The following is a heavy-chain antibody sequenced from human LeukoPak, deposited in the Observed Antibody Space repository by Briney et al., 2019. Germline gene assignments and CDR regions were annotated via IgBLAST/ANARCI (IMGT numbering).Heavy chain of an antibody. D-gene: IGHD1-1*01. V-gene: IGHV1-69*13. CDR1: GGTFSSYA. J-gene: IGHJ4*02. CDR3: ARTEGPHDLAPDY. CDR2: IIPIFGTA. Sequence: GASVKVSCKASGGTFSSYAISWVRQAPGQGLEWMGGIIPIFGTANYAQKFQGRVTITADESTSTAYMELSSLRSEDTAVYYCARTEGPHDLAPDYWGQGTLVTVSS.